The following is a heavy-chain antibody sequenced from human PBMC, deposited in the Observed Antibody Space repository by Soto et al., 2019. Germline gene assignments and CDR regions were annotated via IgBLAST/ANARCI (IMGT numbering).Heavy chain of an antibody. CDR1: GYTFTGYY. Sequence: ASVKVSCKASGYTFTGYYMHWVRQAPGQGLEWMGIINPSGGSTSYAQKFQGRVTMTRDTSTSTVYMELSSLRSEDTAVYYCARLNDYYGSGSYSYYYYAMDVWGQGTTVTVSS. V-gene: IGHV1-46*01. CDR2: INPSGGST. D-gene: IGHD3-10*01. J-gene: IGHJ6*02. CDR3: ARLNDYYGSGSYSYYYYAMDV.